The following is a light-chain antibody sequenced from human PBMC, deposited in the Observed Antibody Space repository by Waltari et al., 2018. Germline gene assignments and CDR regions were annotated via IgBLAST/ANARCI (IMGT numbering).Light chain of an antibody. CDR1: QSVRSS. J-gene: IGKJ3*01. Sequence: EIVLTQSPATLSLSPGERATLSCRASQSVRSSLAWYQQKPGQSPRPLIYDASNRATGTPARFSGSGSGTDFTLTISSLEPEDFAVYYCQHRGHWPPDATFGPGTKVDIK. CDR2: DAS. CDR3: QHRGHWPPDAT. V-gene: IGKV3-11*01.